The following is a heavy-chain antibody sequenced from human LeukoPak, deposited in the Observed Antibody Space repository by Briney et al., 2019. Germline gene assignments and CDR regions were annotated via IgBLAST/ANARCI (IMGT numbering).Heavy chain of an antibody. CDR2: VYYSGST. J-gene: IGHJ6*02. D-gene: IGHD2-15*01. Sequence: KPSETLSLTCTVSGGSISSYYWSWIRQPPGKGLEWIGYVYYSGSTNYNPSLKSRVTISVDTSKNQFSLKLSSVTAADTAVYYCARAASPALYYYYGMDVWGQGTTVTVSS. V-gene: IGHV4-59*01. CDR3: ARAASPALYYYYGMDV. CDR1: GGSISSYY.